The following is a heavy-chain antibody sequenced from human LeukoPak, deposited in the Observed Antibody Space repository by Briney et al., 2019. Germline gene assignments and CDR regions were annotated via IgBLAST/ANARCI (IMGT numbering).Heavy chain of an antibody. D-gene: IGHD3-22*01. CDR3: VRGGTKDYFDSSGDFGY. V-gene: IGHV4-34*01. CDR1: GGSFSGYY. CDR2: ITHSGST. J-gene: IGHJ4*02. Sequence: PSETLSLTCAVYGGSFSGYYWSWIHQPPGKGLEWVGEITHSGSTNYNPYLRSRVTISVDASKNQSSLKLNSVTAEDTAVYYCVRGGTKDYFDSSGDFGYWGKGTLVTVSS.